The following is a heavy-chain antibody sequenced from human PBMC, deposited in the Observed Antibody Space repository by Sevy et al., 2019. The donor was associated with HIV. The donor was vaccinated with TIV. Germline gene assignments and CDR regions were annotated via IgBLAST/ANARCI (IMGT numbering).Heavy chain of an antibody. CDR2: IYYSGST. J-gene: IGHJ5*02. V-gene: IGHV4-30-4*01. Sequence: SETLSLTCTVSGGSISSGDYYWSWIRQPPGKGLEWIGYIYYSGSTYYNPSLKSRVTISVDTSKNQFSLKLSSVTAADTAVYYCARTHYYDTRWFDPWGQGTLVTVSS. CDR1: GGSISSGDYY. CDR3: ARTHYYDTRWFDP. D-gene: IGHD3-22*01.